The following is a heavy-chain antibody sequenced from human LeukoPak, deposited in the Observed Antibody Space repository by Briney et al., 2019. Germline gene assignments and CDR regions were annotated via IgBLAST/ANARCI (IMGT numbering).Heavy chain of an antibody. Sequence: GASVKVSCKASGYTFTGYYMHWVRQAPGQGLEWMGWINPNSGGTNYAQKFQGRVTMTRDTSISTAYMELSRLRSDDTAVYYCARETGAIFGVVTYWGQGTLVTVSS. V-gene: IGHV1-2*02. CDR1: GYTFTGYY. CDR2: INPNSGGT. D-gene: IGHD3-3*01. J-gene: IGHJ4*02. CDR3: ARETGAIFGVVTY.